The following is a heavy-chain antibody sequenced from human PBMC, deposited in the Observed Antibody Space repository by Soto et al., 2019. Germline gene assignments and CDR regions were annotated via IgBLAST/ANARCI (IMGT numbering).Heavy chain of an antibody. V-gene: IGHV4-34*01. Sequence: QVQLQEWGAGLLKPTETLSLTCAVYGGSFSGYYWSWIRQPPGKGLEWIGEVSHSGSTNYNPSLKSRVTISVYTSKIQFSLKLSSVTAADTAVYYCARGPYGSGIRSPYYFYYMGVWGKGTTVTVSS. J-gene: IGHJ6*03. CDR1: GGSFSGYY. D-gene: IGHD3-10*01. CDR3: ARGPYGSGIRSPYYFYYMGV. CDR2: VSHSGST.